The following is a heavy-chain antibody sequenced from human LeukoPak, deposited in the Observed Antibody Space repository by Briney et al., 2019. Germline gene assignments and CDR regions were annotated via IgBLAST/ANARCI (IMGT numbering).Heavy chain of an antibody. D-gene: IGHD2-15*01. CDR1: GYTFTSYD. CDR3: ARGLYCTGGSCYWFDP. V-gene: IGHV1-8*01. J-gene: IGHJ5*02. Sequence: GASVKVSCKASGYTFTSYDINWMRQATGQGLEWMGWMNPNNGNTAYAQNFQGRVTMTRDTSISTAYMGLSSLRSDDTAVYYCARGLYCTGGSCYWFDPWGQGTLVTVSS. CDR2: MNPNNGNT.